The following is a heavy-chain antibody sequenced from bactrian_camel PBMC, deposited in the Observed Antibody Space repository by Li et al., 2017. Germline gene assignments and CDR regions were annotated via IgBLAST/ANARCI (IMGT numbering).Heavy chain of an antibody. Sequence: HVQLVESGGGLVQPGGSLRLSCAVSGFTVSSYWMSWVRQAPGKGLEWVSTIPSGGSTPSYADSVKGRFSGSRDNTQNILYLQLNSLKLEDTAMHFCARGSLIGFRELTFWGQGTQVTVS. V-gene: IGHV3S1*01. D-gene: IGHD7*01. CDR2: IPSGGSTP. CDR1: GFTVSSYW. CDR3: ARGSLIGFRELTF. J-gene: IGHJ4*01.